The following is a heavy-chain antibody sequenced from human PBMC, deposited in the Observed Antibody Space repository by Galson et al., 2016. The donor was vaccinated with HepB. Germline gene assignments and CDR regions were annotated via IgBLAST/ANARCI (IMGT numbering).Heavy chain of an antibody. Sequence: SETLSLTCIVSGDSVTSGNSYWAWIRQPPGKGLEWIGTIAQSGSTYYNPSLKSRVTTSLDTSKNHLSLRLSSVTAADTAVYYCARPRINTQGFYFDHWGQGTLVTVSS. CDR1: GDSVTSGNSY. D-gene: IGHD3-10*01. J-gene: IGHJ4*02. V-gene: IGHV4-39*07. CDR3: ARPRINTQGFYFDH. CDR2: IAQSGST.